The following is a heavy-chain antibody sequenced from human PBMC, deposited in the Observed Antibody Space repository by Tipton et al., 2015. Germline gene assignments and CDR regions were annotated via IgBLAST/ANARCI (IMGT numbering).Heavy chain of an antibody. CDR3: ARDRVGVAGVDFDY. CDR1: GYTFTSYG. J-gene: IGHJ4*01. D-gene: IGHD6-19*01. CDR2: ISTYIGNT. Sequence: VQSGAEVKKPGASVKVSCKASGYTFTSYGISWVRQAPGQGLEWMGWISTYIGNTDYAQKLQGRVTMTTDTSTSTAYMELRSLRSDDTAIYYCARDRVGVAGVDFDYWGQGTLVSVSS. V-gene: IGHV1-18*01.